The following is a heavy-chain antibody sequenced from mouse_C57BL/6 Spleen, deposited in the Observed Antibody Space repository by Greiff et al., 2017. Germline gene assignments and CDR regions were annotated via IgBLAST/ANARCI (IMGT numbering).Heavy chain of an antibody. V-gene: IGHV1-22*01. J-gene: IGHJ1*03. CDR2: INPTNGGT. Sequence: VQLQQSGPELVKPGASVKLSCKASGYTFTDYYMHWVKQSPGKSLEWMGYINPTNGGTSYNQKFKGKATLTVNKSSSTAYMELRSLTSEDSAVYYCARGRLPRCWYFGGWGTGTTVTVAS. CDR3: ARGRLPRCWYFGG. CDR1: GYTFTDYY. D-gene: IGHD2-2*01.